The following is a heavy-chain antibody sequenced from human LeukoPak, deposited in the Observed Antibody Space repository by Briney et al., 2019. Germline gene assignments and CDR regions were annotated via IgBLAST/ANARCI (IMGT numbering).Heavy chain of an antibody. Sequence: ASVKVSCKASGYTFTGYYMHWVRQAPGQGLEWMGWINPNSGGTNYAQKFQGRVTMTRNTSISTAYMELSSLRSEDTAVYYCARVPMVRGVILRRYYYYYMDVWGKGTTVTISS. V-gene: IGHV1-2*02. CDR1: GYTFTGYY. D-gene: IGHD3-10*01. J-gene: IGHJ6*03. CDR2: INPNSGGT. CDR3: ARVPMVRGVILRRYYYYYMDV.